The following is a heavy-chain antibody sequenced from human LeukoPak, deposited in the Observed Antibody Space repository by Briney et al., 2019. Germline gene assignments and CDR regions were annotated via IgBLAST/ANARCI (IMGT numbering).Heavy chain of an antibody. V-gene: IGHV1-46*01. CDR3: ARDLNTHYYDSSGYPNY. D-gene: IGHD3-22*01. CDR2: INPSGGST. CDR1: GYTFTSYY. Sequence: ASVKVSCKASGYTFTSYYIHWVRQAPGQGLEWIGIINPSGGSTSYAQKFQGRVTMTRDTSTSTVYMELSSLRSEDTAVYYCARDLNTHYYDSSGYPNYWGQGTLVTVSS. J-gene: IGHJ4*02.